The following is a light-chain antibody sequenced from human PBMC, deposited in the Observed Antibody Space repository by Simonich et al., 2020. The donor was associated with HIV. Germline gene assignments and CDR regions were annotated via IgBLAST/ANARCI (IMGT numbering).Light chain of an antibody. J-gene: IGLJ3*02. V-gene: IGLV4-69*01. CDR1: SGHSNYA. CDR2: LHSDGSH. Sequence: QLVLTQSPSSSASLGASVKLTCPLSSGHSNYAIAWHQQQPQKGPRYLMQLHSDGSHSKGDGIPDRFSGSRSGAERYLPISSLQSEDEADYYCQTGGIGIQVFGGGTKLTVL. CDR3: QTGGIGIQV.